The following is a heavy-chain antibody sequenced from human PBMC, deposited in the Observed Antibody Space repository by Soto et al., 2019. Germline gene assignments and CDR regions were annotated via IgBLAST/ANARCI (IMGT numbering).Heavy chain of an antibody. Sequence: VESLKSSCKVYGYTFTDYGIVWVRQMPGKGLELIGLIYPGDSDTRYSPSFQGRVTISADESISTAFLQWSSLRASDTAMYYCASQKTVIRGPLSSNWFDPWGQGTLVTVS. V-gene: IGHV5-51*01. CDR3: ASQKTVIRGPLSSNWFDP. CDR2: IYPGDSDT. J-gene: IGHJ5*02. D-gene: IGHD1-1*01. CDR1: GYTFTDYG.